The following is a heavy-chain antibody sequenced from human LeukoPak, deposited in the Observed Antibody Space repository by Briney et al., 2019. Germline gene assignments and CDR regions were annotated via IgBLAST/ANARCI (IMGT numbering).Heavy chain of an antibody. CDR2: IWYDGSNK. J-gene: IGHJ4*02. CDR3: AREGYYDSSGYNTGIYFDY. CDR1: GFTFSSYG. V-gene: IGHV3-33*01. Sequence: GRSLRLSCAAPGFTFSSYGMHWVRQAPGKGLEWGAVIWYDGSNKYYADSVKGRFTISRDNSKNTLYLQMNSLRAEDTAVYYCAREGYYDSSGYNTGIYFDYWGQGTLVTVSS. D-gene: IGHD3-22*01.